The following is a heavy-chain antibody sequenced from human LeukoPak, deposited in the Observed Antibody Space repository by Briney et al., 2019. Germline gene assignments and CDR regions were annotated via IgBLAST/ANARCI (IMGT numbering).Heavy chain of an antibody. V-gene: IGHV1-2*06. CDR3: AREARLGCSGGSCFNDAFDI. CDR2: INPNSGGT. J-gene: IGHJ3*02. D-gene: IGHD2-15*01. CDR1: GYTFTGYY. Sequence: GASVKVSCKASGYTFTGYYMHWVRQAPGQGLEWMGRINPNSGGTNYEQKFQGRVIITRDTSISTAYMELSRLRSDDTAVYYCAREARLGCSGGSCFNDAFDIWGQGTMVTVSS.